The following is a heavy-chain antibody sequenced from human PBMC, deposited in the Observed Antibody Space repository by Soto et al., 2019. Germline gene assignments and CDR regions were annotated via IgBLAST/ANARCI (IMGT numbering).Heavy chain of an antibody. D-gene: IGHD6-19*01. J-gene: IGHJ4*02. V-gene: IGHV4-39*01. CDR2: IYYSGST. CDR3: ARHGCAKPFDY. Sequence: QLQLQESGPGLVKPSETLSLTCTVSGGSISSSSYYWGWIRQPPGKGLEWIGSIYYSGSTYYNPSLKIPVTKSVDTSKHHCSLQLSSVTVADTAVYYCARHGCAKPFDYSGQGTLVTLSS. CDR1: GGSISSSSYY.